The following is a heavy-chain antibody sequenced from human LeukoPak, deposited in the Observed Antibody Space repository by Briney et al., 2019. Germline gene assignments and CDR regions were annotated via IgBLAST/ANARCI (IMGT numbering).Heavy chain of an antibody. V-gene: IGHV4-4*02. CDR3: LYGGNSGDWVY. CDR2: ILHSGST. Sequence: SETLSLTCAVSGASIRSSTNWWSWVRQPPGKGLEWIGEILHSGSTNYNPSLKSRVTMSADKSKNQFSLNLRSVTAADTAVYYCLYGGNSGDWVYWGQGTLVTVSS. J-gene: IGHJ4*02. D-gene: IGHD4-23*01. CDR1: GASIRSSTNW.